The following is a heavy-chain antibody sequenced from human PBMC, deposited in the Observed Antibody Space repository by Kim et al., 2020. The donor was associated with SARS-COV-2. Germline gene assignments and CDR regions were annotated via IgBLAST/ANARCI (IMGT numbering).Heavy chain of an antibody. V-gene: IGHV3-21*01. CDR3: ARDKVVPAATSFDY. Sequence: GGSLRLSCAASGFTFSSYSMNWVRQAPGKGLEWVSSISSSSSDIYYADSVKGRFTISRDNAKNSLYLQMNSLRAEDTAVYYCARDKVVPAATSFDYWGQRTLVTVSS. CDR2: ISSSSSDI. D-gene: IGHD2-2*01. CDR1: GFTFSSYS. J-gene: IGHJ4*02.